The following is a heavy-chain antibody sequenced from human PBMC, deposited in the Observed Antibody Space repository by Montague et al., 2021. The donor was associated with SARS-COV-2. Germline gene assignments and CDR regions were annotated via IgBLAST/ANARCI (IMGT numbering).Heavy chain of an antibody. D-gene: IGHD1-14*01. Sequence: SRRLSCAASGFTFSDYYMSWIRQTPGKGLEWVSYISGRGSYTDYADSVKGRLTISRDNARKSLYLEMNSLRAEDTAVYYCARLVGVESNRRDYFNYWGQGTLVTVSS. V-gene: IGHV3-11*03. CDR2: ISGRGSYT. CDR3: ARLVGVESNRRDYFNY. J-gene: IGHJ4*02. CDR1: GFTFSDYY.